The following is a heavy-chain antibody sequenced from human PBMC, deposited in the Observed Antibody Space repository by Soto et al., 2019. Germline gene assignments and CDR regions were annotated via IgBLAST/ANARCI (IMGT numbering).Heavy chain of an antibody. Sequence: EVQLVESGGGLVKPGGSLRLSCAASGFTFSNAWMSWVRQAPGKGLEWVGRINSKTDGGTTDYAAPVKGRFTISRDNSKNTMYLQMNSLKTEATAVYYCTTGGGYYYDSSGDYAFDIWGQRTMVIVSS. CDR2: INSKTDGGTT. D-gene: IGHD3-22*01. CDR3: TTGGGYYYDSSGDYAFDI. CDR1: GFTFSNAW. V-gene: IGHV3-15*01. J-gene: IGHJ3*02.